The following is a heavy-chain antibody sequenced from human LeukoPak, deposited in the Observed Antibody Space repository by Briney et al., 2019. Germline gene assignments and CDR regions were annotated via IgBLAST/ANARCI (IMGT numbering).Heavy chain of an antibody. J-gene: IGHJ4*02. D-gene: IGHD3-22*01. CDR3: ARGDSSGYYDY. Sequence: PSETLSLTCTVPGGSISSSSYYWGWIRQPPGKGLEWIGSIYYSGSTYYNPSLKSRVTISVDTSKNQFSLKLSSVTAADTAVYYCARGDSSGYYDYWGQGTLVTVSS. V-gene: IGHV4-39*07. CDR1: GGSISSSSYY. CDR2: IYYSGST.